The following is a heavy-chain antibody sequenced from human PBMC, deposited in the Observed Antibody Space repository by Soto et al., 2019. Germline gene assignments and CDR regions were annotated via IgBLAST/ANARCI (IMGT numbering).Heavy chain of an antibody. J-gene: IGHJ5*02. Sequence: ASVKVSCKASGHIFTNYYIHWVRQAPGQGLEWMGIINPTGGSTNYAQKFQGRVTMTRDTSTSTVYMELSGLRSEDTAIYYGARGKDFWNGYCKICSSFDPGGQGTLSPSPQ. D-gene: IGHD3-3*01. V-gene: IGHV1-46*01. CDR2: INPTGGST. CDR1: GHIFTNYY. CDR3: ARGKDFWNGYCKICSSFDP.